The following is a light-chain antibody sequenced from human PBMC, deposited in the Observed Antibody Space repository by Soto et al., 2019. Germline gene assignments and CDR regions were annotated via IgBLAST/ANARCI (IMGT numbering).Light chain of an antibody. CDR1: QTISGY. CDR3: QQSYSTPIT. CDR2: AAS. Sequence: DIPMTQSPSSLSASVGDRVTLTCRASQTISGYLNWYQQKPGKAPNLRIYAASSLQSGVPSRFSGSGSGTDFTLTISSLQPEDFATYYCQQSYSTPITFGQGTRLEIK. V-gene: IGKV1-39*01. J-gene: IGKJ5*01.